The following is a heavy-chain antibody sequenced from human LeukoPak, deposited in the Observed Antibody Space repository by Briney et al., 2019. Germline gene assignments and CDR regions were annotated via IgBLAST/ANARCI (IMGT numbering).Heavy chain of an antibody. Sequence: PGGSLRLSCAASGFTFDDYGMSWVRQAPGKGLVWVSRINSDGSSTSYADSVKGRFTISRDNAKNTLYLQMNSLRAEDTAVYYCARDMGFWGQQLVNDAFDIWGQGTMVTVSS. CDR3: ARDMGFWGQQLVNDAFDI. D-gene: IGHD6-13*01. V-gene: IGHV3-74*01. J-gene: IGHJ3*02. CDR2: INSDGSST. CDR1: GFTFDDYG.